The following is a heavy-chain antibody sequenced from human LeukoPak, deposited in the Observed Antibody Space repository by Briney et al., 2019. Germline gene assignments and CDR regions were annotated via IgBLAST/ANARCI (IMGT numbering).Heavy chain of an antibody. CDR3: AKDSRLGGIFNY. CDR1: GFTLSSYA. J-gene: IGHJ4*02. Sequence: GGSLRLSCAASGFTLSSYAMSWVRQAPGKGLEWVSAISGSGGSTYYADSVKGRFTISRDNSKNTLYLQMNSLRAEDTAVYYCAKDSRLGGIFNYWGQGALVTVSS. D-gene: IGHD3-16*01. CDR2: ISGSGGST. V-gene: IGHV3-23*01.